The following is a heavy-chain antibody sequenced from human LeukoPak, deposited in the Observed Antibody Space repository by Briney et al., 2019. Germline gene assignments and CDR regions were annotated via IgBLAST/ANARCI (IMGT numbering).Heavy chain of an antibody. CDR2: IIPIFGTA. D-gene: IGHD5-12*01. CDR3: AGGYASGHYYYGMDV. J-gene: IGHJ6*02. V-gene: IGHV1-69*13. CDR1: GGTFSSYA. Sequence: SVKVSCKASGGTFSSYAISWVRQAPGQGLEWMGGIIPIFGTANYAQKFQGRVMITADESTSTAYMELSSLRSEDTAVYYCAGGYASGHYYYGMDVWGQGTTVTVSS.